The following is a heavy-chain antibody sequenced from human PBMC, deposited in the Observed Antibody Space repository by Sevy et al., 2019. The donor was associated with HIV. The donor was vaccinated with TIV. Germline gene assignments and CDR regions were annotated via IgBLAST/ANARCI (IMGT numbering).Heavy chain of an antibody. J-gene: IGHJ4*02. D-gene: IGHD3-22*01. CDR2: FDPEDDET. V-gene: IGHV1-24*01. CDR3: ATTKDYYDSSGSPFDY. Sequence: ASVKVSCMVSGYTLSELSMHWVRQAPGKGLEWMGSFDPEDDETIYAQKFQGRVTMTEDTSKDTAYMELNNLRSEDTAVYYCATTKDYYDSSGSPFDYWGQGTLVTVSS. CDR1: GYTLSELS.